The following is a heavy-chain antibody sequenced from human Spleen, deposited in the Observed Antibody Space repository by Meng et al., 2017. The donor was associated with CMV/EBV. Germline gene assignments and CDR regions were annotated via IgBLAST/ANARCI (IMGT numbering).Heavy chain of an antibody. V-gene: IGHV1-18*01. CDR3: ARNRLAVAFFDY. CDR1: GYTFTPYT. J-gene: IGHJ4*02. Sequence: ASVKVSCKASGYTFTPYTFIWVRQAPGQGLEWMGWVSTYTGNTNYAQKVPGRGTTTTDTSTSTAYMELRSLRSDDTAVYYCARNRLAVAFFDYWGQGTLVTVSS. D-gene: IGHD6-19*01. CDR2: VSTYTGNT.